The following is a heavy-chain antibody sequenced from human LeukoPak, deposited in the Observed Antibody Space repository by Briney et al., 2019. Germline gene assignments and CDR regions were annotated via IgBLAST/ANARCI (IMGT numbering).Heavy chain of an antibody. CDR3: AREAAITMITLDY. V-gene: IGHV3-7*03. CDR1: GFTFSNYW. Sequence: PGGSLRLSCAASGFTFSNYWMTWVRQAPGKGLEWVGNIKQDGSEKYYVDSVKGRFTISRDNAKNSLYLQMNNLRVEDTAVYYCAREAAITMITLDYWGQGTLVTVSS. J-gene: IGHJ4*02. CDR2: IKQDGSEK. D-gene: IGHD3-22*01.